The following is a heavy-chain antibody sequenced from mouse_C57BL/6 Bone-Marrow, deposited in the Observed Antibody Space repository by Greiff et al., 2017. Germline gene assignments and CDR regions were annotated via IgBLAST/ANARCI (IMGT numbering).Heavy chain of an antibody. Sequence: EVQLQQSGAELVRPGASVKLSCTASGFNIKDDYMHWVKQRPEQGLAWIGWIDPENGDTEYASKFQGKATITADTSSNTAYLQLSSLTSEDTAVYYCTTEITTVVATGYFDVWGTGTTVTVSS. CDR2: IDPENGDT. CDR3: TTEITTVVATGYFDV. CDR1: GFNIKDDY. V-gene: IGHV14-4*01. D-gene: IGHD1-1*01. J-gene: IGHJ1*03.